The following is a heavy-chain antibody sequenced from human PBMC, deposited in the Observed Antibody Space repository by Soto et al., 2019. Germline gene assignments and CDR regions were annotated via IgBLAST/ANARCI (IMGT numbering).Heavy chain of an antibody. V-gene: IGHV1-18*01. D-gene: IGHD4-17*01. CDR2: ISAYNGNT. CDR1: GYTFTSYG. Sequence: GASVKVSCKASGYTFTSYGISWVRQAPGQGLEWMGWISAYNGNTNYAQKLQGRVTMTTDTSTSTAYMELRSLRSDDTAVYYCARGLFMTTVTRRAFDAFDIWGQGTMVTVSS. CDR3: ARGLFMTTVTRRAFDAFDI. J-gene: IGHJ3*02.